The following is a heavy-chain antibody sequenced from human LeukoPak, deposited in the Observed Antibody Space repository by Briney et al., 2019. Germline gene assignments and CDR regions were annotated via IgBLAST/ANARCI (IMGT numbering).Heavy chain of an antibody. J-gene: IGHJ4*02. Sequence: TAGSLRLSCAASGFTFSSYSMNWLRQAPGKGLEWVSSISSSSSYIYYADSVKGRFTISRDNAKNSLYLQMNSLRAEDTAVYYCARGGRMQWLVGDYWGQGTLVTVSS. CDR3: ARGGRMQWLVGDY. CDR1: GFTFSSYS. D-gene: IGHD3-22*01. V-gene: IGHV3-21*01. CDR2: ISSSSSYI.